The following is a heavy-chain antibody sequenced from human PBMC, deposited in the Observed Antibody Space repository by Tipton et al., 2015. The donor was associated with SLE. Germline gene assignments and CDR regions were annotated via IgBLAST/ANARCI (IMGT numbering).Heavy chain of an antibody. CDR3: ARDHSSSSPRYYYYMDV. CDR2: VNHLGTI. CDR1: GGSFSGYY. V-gene: IGHV4-34*01. J-gene: IGHJ6*03. Sequence: TLSLTCDVNGGSFSGYYWSWIRQSPGKGLEWIGEVNHLGTIYYNASLKSRVTISIDTSKSHFSLKLTSVTAADTAVYYCARDHSSSSPRYYYYMDVWGEGTTVTVSS. D-gene: IGHD6-13*01.